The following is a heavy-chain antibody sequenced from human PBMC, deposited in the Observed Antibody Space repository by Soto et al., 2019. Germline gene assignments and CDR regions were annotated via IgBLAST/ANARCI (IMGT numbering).Heavy chain of an antibody. Sequence: SETLSLTCTVSGGSISSYYWSWIRQPPGKGLEWIGYIYYSGSTNYNPSLKSRVTISVDTSKNQFSLKLSSVTAADTAVYYCARGEEDIVVVIATDAGGYFELWGRGTLVTVSS. CDR1: GGSISSYY. CDR2: IYYSGST. D-gene: IGHD2-21*01. J-gene: IGHJ2*01. CDR3: ARGEEDIVVVIATDAGGYFEL. V-gene: IGHV4-59*01.